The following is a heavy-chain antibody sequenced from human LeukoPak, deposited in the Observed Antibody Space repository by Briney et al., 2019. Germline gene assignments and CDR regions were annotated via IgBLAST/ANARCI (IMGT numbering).Heavy chain of an antibody. J-gene: IGHJ4*02. V-gene: IGHV3-30*18. CDR2: ISYDGSNK. CDR3: AKDRETTASGTFDY. Sequence: PGRSLRLSCAASGFTFSSYGMHWVRQAPGKGLEWVAVISYDGSNKYYADSVKGRFTISRDNSNNTLYLQMNSLRAEDTAVYYCAKDRETTASGTFDYWGQGTLVTVSS. CDR1: GFTFSSYG. D-gene: IGHD6-13*01.